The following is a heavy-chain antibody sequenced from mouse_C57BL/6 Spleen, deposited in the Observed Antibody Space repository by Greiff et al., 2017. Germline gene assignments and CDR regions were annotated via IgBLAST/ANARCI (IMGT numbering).Heavy chain of an antibody. J-gene: IGHJ3*01. CDR1: GYTFTDYE. Sequence: VQLQQSGAELVRPGASVTLSCKASGYTFTDYEMHWVKQTPVHGLEWIGAIDPETGGTAYNQKFKGKAILTADKSSSTAYMELRSLTSEDSAVYYCTQSDYGSSPRQLAYWGQGTLVTVSA. V-gene: IGHV1-15*01. CDR2: IDPETGGT. D-gene: IGHD1-1*01. CDR3: TQSDYGSSPRQLAY.